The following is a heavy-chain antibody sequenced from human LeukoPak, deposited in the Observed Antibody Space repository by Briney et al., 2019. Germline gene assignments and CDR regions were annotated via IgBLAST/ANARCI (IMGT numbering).Heavy chain of an antibody. V-gene: IGHV3-33*01. D-gene: IGHD2-21*02. J-gene: IGHJ4*02. Sequence: TGGSLRLSCAASGFTFSNHGMHWVRQAPGKGPEWVALIWYDGSNKYYGDSVKGRFTISRDNSKNTVYSQMNSLRAEDTGVYYCARDRLQAVTDDDYFDYWGQGTFVTVSS. CDR2: IWYDGSNK. CDR3: ARDRLQAVTDDDYFDY. CDR1: GFTFSNHG.